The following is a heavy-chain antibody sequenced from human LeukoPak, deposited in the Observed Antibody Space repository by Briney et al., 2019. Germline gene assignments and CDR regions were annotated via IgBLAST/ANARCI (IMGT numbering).Heavy chain of an antibody. CDR2: IIPIFGTA. CDR1: GGTFSSYA. J-gene: IGHJ5*02. V-gene: IGHV1-69*06. D-gene: IGHD4-17*01. CDR3: ARDSGGYGDYSLWWFDP. Sequence: VASVKVSCKASGGTFSSYAISWVRQAPGQGLEWMGGIIPIFGTANYAQKFQGRVTITADKSTSTAYMELSSLRSEDTAVYYCARDSGGYGDYSLWWFDPWGQGTLVTVSS.